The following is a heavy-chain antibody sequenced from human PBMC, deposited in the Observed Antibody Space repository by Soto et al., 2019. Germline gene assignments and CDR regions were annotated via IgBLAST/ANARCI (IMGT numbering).Heavy chain of an antibody. J-gene: IGHJ4*02. Sequence: GGSLRLPCAASGFTFSSYGMHWVRQAPGKGLEWVAVISYDGSNKYYADSVKGRFTISRDNSKNTPYLQMNSLRAEDTAVYYCAKDTKVGATTSLLDYWGQGTLVTVSS. CDR3: AKDTKVGATTSLLDY. CDR2: ISYDGSNK. D-gene: IGHD1-26*01. V-gene: IGHV3-30*18. CDR1: GFTFSSYG.